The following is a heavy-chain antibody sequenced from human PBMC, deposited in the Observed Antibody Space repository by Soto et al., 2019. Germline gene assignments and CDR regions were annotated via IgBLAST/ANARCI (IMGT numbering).Heavy chain of an antibody. CDR3: ARRGYSSGWYFDY. Sequence: SETLSLTCNVSGGSFNGYSWSWFRQTSGKGLEWIGDISYRGSTSYSPSLKSRLMISLDTSNNQFSLKVASVTAADTAVYYCARRGYSSGWYFDYWGQGTLVTVSS. V-gene: IGHV4-34*01. CDR2: ISYRGST. CDR1: GGSFNGYS. J-gene: IGHJ4*02. D-gene: IGHD6-19*01.